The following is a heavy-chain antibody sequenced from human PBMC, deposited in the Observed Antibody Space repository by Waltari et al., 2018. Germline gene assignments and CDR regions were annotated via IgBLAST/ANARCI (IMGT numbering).Heavy chain of an antibody. J-gene: IGHJ4*02. D-gene: IGHD3-10*01. Sequence: EVQLVESGGGLVKPGGSLRLSCAASGFTFSSYSMNWVRQAPGKGLEWVSSITSTSNNRYYADSVKGRFTISRDNAKTSLYLQMNSLRAEDTAVYYCGKGNIGYYFDDWGQGTLVSVSS. CDR1: GFTFSSYS. CDR3: GKGNIGYYFDD. CDR2: ITSTSNNR. V-gene: IGHV3-21*01.